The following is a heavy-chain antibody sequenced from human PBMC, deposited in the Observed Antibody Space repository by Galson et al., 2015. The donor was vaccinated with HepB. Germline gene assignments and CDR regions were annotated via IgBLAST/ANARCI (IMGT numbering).Heavy chain of an antibody. D-gene: IGHD3-22*01. J-gene: IGHJ4*02. CDR2: ISVGNGCT. V-gene: IGHV1-3*01. CDR1: GYTFTSYG. Sequence: SVKVSCKASGYTFTSYGMHWVRQAPGQRLEWMGWISVGNGCTKYSQKFQGRVTITRDTSASTAHMELSSLRSEDTAVYYCARVPGYYYDTSGHFDYWGQGTLVTVSS. CDR3: ARVPGYYYDTSGHFDY.